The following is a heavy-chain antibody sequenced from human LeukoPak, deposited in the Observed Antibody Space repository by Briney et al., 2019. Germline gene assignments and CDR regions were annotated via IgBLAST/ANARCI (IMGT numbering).Heavy chain of an antibody. CDR3: AKVPTSTAVDTAMYDY. J-gene: IGHJ4*02. CDR2: ISWNSGSI. CDR1: GFTFDDYA. Sequence: GGSLRLSCAASGFTFDDYAMHWVRQAPGKGLEWVSGISWNSGSIGYADSVKGRFTISRDNAKNSLYLQMNSLRAEDTALYYCAKVPTSTAVDTAMYDYWGQGTLVTVSS. D-gene: IGHD5-18*01. V-gene: IGHV3-9*01.